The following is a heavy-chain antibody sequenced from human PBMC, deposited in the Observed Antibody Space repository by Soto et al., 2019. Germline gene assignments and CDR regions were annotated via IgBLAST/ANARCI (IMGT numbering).Heavy chain of an antibody. Sequence: WGSLRLSCAASGFTFSNYAMSWVLQAPGMGLEWVSTLGVRSTYYADSVKGRFTISRDNSNNALYLQMNSLRVGDTAVYYCAKGTLVKPPGTRAFDVWGQGTMVTVSS. J-gene: IGHJ3*01. D-gene: IGHD6-13*01. CDR2: LGVRST. V-gene: IGHV3-23*01. CDR3: AKGTLVKPPGTRAFDV. CDR1: GFTFSNYA.